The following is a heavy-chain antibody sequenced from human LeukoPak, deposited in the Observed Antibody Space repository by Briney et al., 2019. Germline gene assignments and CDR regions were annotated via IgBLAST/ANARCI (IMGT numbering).Heavy chain of an antibody. CDR2: LSSSGRYT. CDR3: ARHSEGPVNDAFDI. CDR1: GFSFSEYY. J-gene: IGHJ3*02. D-gene: IGHD2-2*01. V-gene: IGHV3-11*03. Sequence: PGGSLRLSCAASGFSFSEYYMTWIRQARGKGLEWVSNLSSSGRYTNYADSVRGRFTISRDNAKKSLYLQMNSLRAEDTAVYYYARHSEGPVNDAFDIWGQGTKVTVSS.